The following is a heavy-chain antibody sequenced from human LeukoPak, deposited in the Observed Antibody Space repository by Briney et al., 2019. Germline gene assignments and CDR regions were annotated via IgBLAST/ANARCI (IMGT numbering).Heavy chain of an antibody. D-gene: IGHD3-10*01. CDR2: IYSGGST. Sequence: PGGSLRLSCAASGFTLSSNYMSWVRQAPGKGLEWVSVIYSGGSTYYADSVKGRFTISRDNSKNTLYLQMNSLRAEDTAVYYCARVQYYGSGSYYEWGQGTLVTVSS. V-gene: IGHV3-53*01. J-gene: IGHJ4*02. CDR1: GFTLSSNY. CDR3: ARVQYYGSGSYYE.